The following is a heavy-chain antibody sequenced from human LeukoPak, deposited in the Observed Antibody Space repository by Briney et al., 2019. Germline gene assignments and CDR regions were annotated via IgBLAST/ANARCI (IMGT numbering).Heavy chain of an antibody. CDR2: IYYSGST. J-gene: IGHJ4*02. D-gene: IGHD3-10*01. CDR1: GGSVSSGSYY. V-gene: IGHV4-61*01. Sequence: PSETLSLTCIVSGGSVSSGSYYWRWIRQPPGKGLEWIGYIYYSGSTNYNPSLKSRVTISVDTSKNQFSLKLSSVTSADTAVYYCARDPMVRGVIPYWGQGTLVTVSS. CDR3: ARDPMVRGVIPY.